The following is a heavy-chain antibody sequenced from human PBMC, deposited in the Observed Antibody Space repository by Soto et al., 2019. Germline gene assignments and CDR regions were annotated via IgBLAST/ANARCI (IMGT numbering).Heavy chain of an antibody. CDR2: LSSSTATI. CDR3: ARAFHDYNNRFDP. D-gene: IGHD4-4*01. J-gene: IGHJ5*02. CDR1: GFTLSDYS. V-gene: IGHV3-48*01. Sequence: GGFLRLSCAASGFTLSDYSMNWVRLAPGKGPEWLSYLSSSTATIYYADSVKGRFTISRDNAKNSLYLQMTSLRVEDTAVYYCARAFHDYNNRFDPWGQGTLVTVSS.